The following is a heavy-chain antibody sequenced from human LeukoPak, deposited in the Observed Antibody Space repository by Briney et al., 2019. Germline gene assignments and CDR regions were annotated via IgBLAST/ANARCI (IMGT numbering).Heavy chain of an antibody. CDR2: IYYSGST. CDR3: ARVKYYDILTGYYMNYYYYYYMDV. CDR1: GGSISSYY. D-gene: IGHD3-9*01. Sequence: PSETLSLTCTVSGGSISSYYWSWIRQPPGKGLEWIGYIYYSGSTNYNPSLKSRVTISVDTSKNQFSLKLSSVTAADTAVYYCARVKYYDILTGYYMNYYYYYYMDVWGKGTTVTVSS. V-gene: IGHV4-59*01. J-gene: IGHJ6*03.